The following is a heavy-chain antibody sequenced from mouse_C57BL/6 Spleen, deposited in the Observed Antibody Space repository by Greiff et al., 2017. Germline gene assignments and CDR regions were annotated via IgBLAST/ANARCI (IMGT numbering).Heavy chain of an antibody. V-gene: IGHV2-9-1*01. CDR2: IWTGGGT. Sequence: VKLMESGPGLVAPSQSLSITCTVSGFSLTSYAISWVRQPPGKGLEWLGVIWTGGGTNYNSALKSRLSISKDNSKRQVFLKMNCLQTDDTARYFWARTEGNGNPYWYFDVWGTGTTVTVSS. D-gene: IGHD2-1*01. CDR3: ARTEGNGNPYWYFDV. CDR1: GFSLTSYA. J-gene: IGHJ1*03.